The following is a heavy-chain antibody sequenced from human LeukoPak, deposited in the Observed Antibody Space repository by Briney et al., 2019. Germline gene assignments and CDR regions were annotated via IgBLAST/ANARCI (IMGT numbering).Heavy chain of an antibody. J-gene: IGHJ4*02. Sequence: PSQTLSLTCTVSGGSISSGGYYWSWIRQPPGKGLEWIGYIYHSGSTYYNPSLKSRVTISVDRSKNQFSLKLSSVTAADTAVYYCARGDFWSGYQYYFDYWGQGTLVTVSS. CDR1: GGSISSGGYY. CDR3: ARGDFWSGYQYYFDY. V-gene: IGHV4-30-2*01. D-gene: IGHD3-3*01. CDR2: IYHSGST.